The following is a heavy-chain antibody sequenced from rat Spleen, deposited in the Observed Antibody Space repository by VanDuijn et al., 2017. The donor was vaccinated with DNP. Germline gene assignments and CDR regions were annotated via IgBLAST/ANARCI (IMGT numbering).Heavy chain of an antibody. CDR3: ARRNYGNSLNWFVY. CDR2: IVHDGSRT. D-gene: IGHD1-11*01. CDR1: GFTFSDYY. J-gene: IGHJ3*01. V-gene: IGHV5-7*01. Sequence: DVQLVESGGGLVQPGRSLKLSCAASGFTFSDYYMAWVRQAPTKGLDWVATIVHDGSRTYYRDSVKGRFTISRDNANRTLYLQMDSLRSEDTATYYCARRNYGNSLNWFVYWGQGTLVTVSS.